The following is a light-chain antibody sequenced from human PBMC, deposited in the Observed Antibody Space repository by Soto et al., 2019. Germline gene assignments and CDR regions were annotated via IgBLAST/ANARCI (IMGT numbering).Light chain of an antibody. V-gene: IGKV1-5*03. J-gene: IGKJ1*01. CDR3: QQYNSYSAT. CDR1: RSASDW. CDR2: KAS. Sequence: DIQMTQSASTLSASLGDRVTITCRASRSASDWLAWYQQRPGEAPRMLISKASTLESGVPSRFNGSGSGTHFNLTITSLQPDDSATYYCQQYNSYSATFGQGTKVDIK.